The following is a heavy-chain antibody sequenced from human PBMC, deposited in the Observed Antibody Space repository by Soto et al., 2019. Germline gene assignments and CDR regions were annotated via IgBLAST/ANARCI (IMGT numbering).Heavy chain of an antibody. CDR3: ARAGGIGVTGLDL. V-gene: IGHV1-8*01. J-gene: IGHJ5*02. CDR1: GYNFPSSN. CDR2: MNAANGNA. Sequence: QERLVQSGAELRRPGASVKISCRASGYNFPSSNVNWVRQAPGQGPEWLGWMNAANGNAAFARDFQGRVTMTRDLSTDTAYLELGGLASGDTAMYYGARAGGIGVTGLDLWCPGTFVTVS. D-gene: IGHD2-8*02.